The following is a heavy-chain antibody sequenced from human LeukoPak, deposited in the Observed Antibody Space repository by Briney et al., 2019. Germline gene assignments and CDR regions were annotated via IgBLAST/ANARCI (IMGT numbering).Heavy chain of an antibody. D-gene: IGHD2-15*01. CDR1: GFTFNSYW. CDR2: IRQDGSDK. CDR3: ARHSRGSPIDD. V-gene: IGHV3-7*01. J-gene: IGHJ4*02. Sequence: GGPLRLSCAASGFTFNSYWMSWVRQAPEKGPEWLANIRQDGSDKQYVDSVKGRFTISRDNAKNSLYLQMNSLSAEDTAVYYCARHSRGSPIDDWGQGTLVTVSS.